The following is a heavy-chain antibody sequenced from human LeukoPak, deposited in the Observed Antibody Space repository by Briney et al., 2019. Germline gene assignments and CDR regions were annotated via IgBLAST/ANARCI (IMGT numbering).Heavy chain of an antibody. CDR1: GYTFTGYY. CDR3: ARDPLVGVRITGTVWFDP. V-gene: IGHV1-2*06. D-gene: IGHD1-7*01. J-gene: IGHJ5*02. CDR2: INPNSGGT. Sequence: ASVKVSCKASGYTFTGYYMHWVRQAPGQGLEWMGRINPNSGGTNYAQKFQGRVTVTRDTSISTAYMELSRLRSDDTAVYYCARDPLVGVRITGTVWFDPWGQGTLVTVSS.